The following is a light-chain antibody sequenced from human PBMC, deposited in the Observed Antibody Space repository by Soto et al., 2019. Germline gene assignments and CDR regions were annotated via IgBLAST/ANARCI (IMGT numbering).Light chain of an antibody. J-gene: IGLJ2*01. CDR3: HSFTRRDTVV. CDR2: DAY. Sequence: QSVLTQPASVSGSPAQSSTISCTGTSSDVGGYNYVSWYHQHPGKAPKLIIYDAYNRPSGISNRYSGSRTCNTASLTIAGRQAEEEAEYYCHSFTRRDTVVFGGGTELTVL. CDR1: SSDVGGYNY. V-gene: IGLV2-14*03.